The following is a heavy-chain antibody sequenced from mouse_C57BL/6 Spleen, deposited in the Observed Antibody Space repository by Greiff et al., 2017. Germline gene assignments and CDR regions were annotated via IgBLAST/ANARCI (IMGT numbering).Heavy chain of an antibody. J-gene: IGHJ3*01. V-gene: IGHV1-18*01. CDR1: GYTFTDYN. CDR3: ARTDYGSSWFAY. D-gene: IGHD1-1*01. Sequence: EVKLMESGPELVKPGASVKIPCKASGYTFTDYNMDWVKQSHGKSLEWIGDINPNNGGTIYNQKFKGKATLTVYKSSSTAYMELRSLTSEDTAVYYCARTDYGSSWFAYWGQGTLVTVSA. CDR2: INPNNGGT.